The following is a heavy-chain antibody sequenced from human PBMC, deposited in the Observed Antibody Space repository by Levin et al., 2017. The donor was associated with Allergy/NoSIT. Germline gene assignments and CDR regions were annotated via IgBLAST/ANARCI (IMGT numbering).Heavy chain of an antibody. J-gene: IGHJ4*02. D-gene: IGHD6-13*01. Sequence: GESLKISCAASAFTFSSYGMHWVRQAPGKGLEWVAVIWYDGSNKYYADSVKGRFTISRDNSKNTLYLQMNSLRAEDTAVYYCARGKYSSSWYYFDYWGQGTLVTVSS. CDR2: IWYDGSNK. V-gene: IGHV3-33*01. CDR3: ARGKYSSSWYYFDY. CDR1: AFTFSSYG.